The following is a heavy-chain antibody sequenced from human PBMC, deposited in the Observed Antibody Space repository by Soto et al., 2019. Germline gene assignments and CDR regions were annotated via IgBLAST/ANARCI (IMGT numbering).Heavy chain of an antibody. V-gene: IGHV1-69*08. D-gene: IGHD4-17*01. CDR1: GGTFSSHT. CDR3: ARTDFGEYWYFDL. J-gene: IGHJ2*01. CDR2: IIPALGTA. Sequence: QDQLVQSGAAVKKPGSSVKLSCKASGGTFSSHTFSWVRQAPGQGLECMGRIIPALGTATYAQKFQGRVTMNADDSANSVYMELRSLRSEDTAVYFWARTDFGEYWYFDLLGGGTLVTVCS.